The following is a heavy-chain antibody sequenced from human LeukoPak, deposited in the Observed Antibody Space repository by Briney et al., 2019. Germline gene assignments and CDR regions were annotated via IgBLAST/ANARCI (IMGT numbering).Heavy chain of an antibody. J-gene: IGHJ4*02. D-gene: IGHD3-3*01. Sequence: GGSLRLSCAASGFTFSHYGMSWVRQAPGKGLEWVSAISGSGGSTYYADSVKGRFTISRDNSKNTLYLQMNSLRAEDTAVYYRAKSITIFGVAIGYFDYWGQGTLVTVSS. CDR2: ISGSGGST. V-gene: IGHV3-23*01. CDR3: AKSITIFGVAIGYFDY. CDR1: GFTFSHYG.